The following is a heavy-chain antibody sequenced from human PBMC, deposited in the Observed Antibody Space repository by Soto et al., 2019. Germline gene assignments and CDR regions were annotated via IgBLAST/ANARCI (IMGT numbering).Heavy chain of an antibody. CDR2: IYYSGST. CDR1: GGSISSGGYY. V-gene: IGHV4-31*03. CDR3: ARAPRFGTTNVGHNWFDP. Sequence: SETLSLTCTVSGGSISSGGYYWSWIRQHPGKGLEWIGYIYYSGSTYYNPSLKSRVTISVDTSKNQFSLKLSSVTAADTAVYYCARAPRFGTTNVGHNWFDPWGQGTLVTVSS. D-gene: IGHD1-1*01. J-gene: IGHJ5*02.